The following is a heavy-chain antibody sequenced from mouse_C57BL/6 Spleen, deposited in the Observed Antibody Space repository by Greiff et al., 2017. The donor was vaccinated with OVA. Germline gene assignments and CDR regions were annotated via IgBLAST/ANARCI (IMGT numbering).Heavy chain of an antibody. CDR3: ARGRSSYWYFDV. D-gene: IGHD1-1*01. Sequence: QVQLQQSGAELARPGASVKLSCKASGYTFTSYGISWVKQRTGQGLEWIGEIYPRSGNTYYNAKFKGKATLTADKSSSTAYMELRSLTSEDSAVYFCARGRSSYWYFDVWGTGTTVTVSS. J-gene: IGHJ1*03. CDR1: GYTFTSYG. CDR2: IYPRSGNT. V-gene: IGHV1-81*01.